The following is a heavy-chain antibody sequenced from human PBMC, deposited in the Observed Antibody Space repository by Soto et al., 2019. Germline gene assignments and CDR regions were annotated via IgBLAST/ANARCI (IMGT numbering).Heavy chain of an antibody. J-gene: IGHJ5*02. CDR3: ARDPTGWFYP. V-gene: IGHV4-34*01. Sequence: SETLSLTCAVYGGSFSGYYWSWIRQPPGKGLEWIGEINHSGSTNYNPSLKSRVTISVDTSKNQFSLKLSSVTAADTAVYYCARDPTGWFYPWGQGTLVTVSS. CDR1: GGSFSGYY. CDR2: INHSGST.